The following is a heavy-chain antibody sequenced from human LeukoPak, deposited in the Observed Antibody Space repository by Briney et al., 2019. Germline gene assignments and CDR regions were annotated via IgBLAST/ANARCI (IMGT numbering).Heavy chain of an antibody. CDR2: ISGGGSTI. Sequence: KTGGSLRLSCAASGFTFSSYSMNWVRQAPGKGLEWVSSISGGGSTIYYADSVKGRFTISRDNAKNSLYLQMNSLRAEDTAVYYCARVGELALYHYYYMDVWGKGTTVTISS. CDR3: ARVGELALYHYYYMDV. V-gene: IGHV3-21*04. D-gene: IGHD3-10*01. CDR1: GFTFSSYS. J-gene: IGHJ6*03.